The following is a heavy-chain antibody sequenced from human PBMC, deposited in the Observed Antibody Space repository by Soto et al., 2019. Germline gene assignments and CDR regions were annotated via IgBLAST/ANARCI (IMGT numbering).Heavy chain of an antibody. J-gene: IGHJ3*02. D-gene: IGHD6-13*01. CDR3: ARDVSPGSSSLYLDAFDI. CDR1: GFSFSNYW. CDR2: IRRDGGAT. Sequence: EVQLVESGGALVQPGESLRLSCEASGFSFSNYWMTWVRQAPGKGLEWVANIRRDGGATSYLDSVRGRFTISRDNAENSLYLQMNSPRAEDTALYYCARDVSPGSSSLYLDAFDIWGQGTMVTVSS. V-gene: IGHV3-7*05.